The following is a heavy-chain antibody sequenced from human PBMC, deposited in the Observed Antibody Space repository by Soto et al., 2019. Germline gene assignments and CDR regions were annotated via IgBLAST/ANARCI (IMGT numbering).Heavy chain of an antibody. J-gene: IGHJ5*02. CDR3: ARDPSTINRLIGVWFDP. V-gene: IGHV1-69*13. CDR2: IKPISDIT. D-gene: IGHD4-4*01. Sequence: GASVKISCKASGGTFGRFTINWVRQAPGQGLEWMGGIKPISDITNYAQRFQGRVTFTADASTSTVYLELSSLRSEDTAMYYCARDPSTINRLIGVWFDPWGQGTLVTVSS. CDR1: GGTFGRFT.